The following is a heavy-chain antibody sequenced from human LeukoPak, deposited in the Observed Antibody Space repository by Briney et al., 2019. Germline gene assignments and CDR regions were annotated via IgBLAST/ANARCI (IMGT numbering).Heavy chain of an antibody. Sequence: SVKVSCKASGGTFSSYAISWVRQAPGQGREWMGGIIPIFGTANYAQKFRGRVTITADKSTRTAYMELSSLRSEDTAVYYCARSGFYDSSGYSSYWGQGTLVTVSS. D-gene: IGHD3-22*01. CDR2: IIPIFGTA. V-gene: IGHV1-69*06. CDR1: GGTFSSYA. J-gene: IGHJ4*02. CDR3: ARSGFYDSSGYSSY.